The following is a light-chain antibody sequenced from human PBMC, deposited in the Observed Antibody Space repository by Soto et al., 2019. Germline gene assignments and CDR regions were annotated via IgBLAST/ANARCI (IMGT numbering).Light chain of an antibody. Sequence: NFMLTQPHSVSESPGKTVTIFCTGSSGSIATNYVQWYQQRPGSAPTTVIYEDTQRPSGVPERFSGSIDSSSNSASLTISGLKTEDEADYYCQSYDGSNPDVVFGGGTKLTVL. CDR3: QSYDGSNPDVV. J-gene: IGLJ2*01. CDR1: SGSIATNY. V-gene: IGLV6-57*02. CDR2: EDT.